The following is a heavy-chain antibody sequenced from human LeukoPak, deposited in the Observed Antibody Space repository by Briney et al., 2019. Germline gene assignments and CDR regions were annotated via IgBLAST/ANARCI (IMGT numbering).Heavy chain of an antibody. CDR1: GGTFSSYA. CDR3: ARGGDSSSWYEEYFQH. J-gene: IGHJ1*01. Sequence: GASVKVSCKASGGTFSSYAISWVRQAPGQGLEWMGGIIPIFGTANYAQKFQGRVTITTDESTSTAYMELSSLRSEDTAVYYCARGGDSSSWYEEYFQHWGQGTLVTVSS. CDR2: IIPIFGTA. D-gene: IGHD6-13*01. V-gene: IGHV1-69*05.